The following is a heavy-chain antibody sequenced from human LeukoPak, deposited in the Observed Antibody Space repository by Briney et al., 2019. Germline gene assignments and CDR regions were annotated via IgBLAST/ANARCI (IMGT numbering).Heavy chain of an antibody. Sequence: ASVKVFCKASGYTFSSDGISWVRQAPGQGLEWMGWISSYNGNTKYAEKLQGRVTMTTDTSTSTAYMELRSLRSDDTAVYYCARVIRRGYCSGGSCRDFDYWGQGTLVTVSS. CDR3: ARVIRRGYCSGGSCRDFDY. D-gene: IGHD2-15*01. CDR2: ISSYNGNT. CDR1: GYTFSSDG. V-gene: IGHV1-18*01. J-gene: IGHJ4*02.